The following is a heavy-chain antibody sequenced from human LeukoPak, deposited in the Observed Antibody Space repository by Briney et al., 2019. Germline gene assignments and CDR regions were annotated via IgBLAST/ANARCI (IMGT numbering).Heavy chain of an antibody. CDR2: TYSGGST. D-gene: IGHD1-14*01. CDR3: ARDRAVYRYYYGMDV. V-gene: IGHV3-66*02. CDR1: GFTVSSNY. Sequence: GGSLRLSCAASGFTVSSNYMSWVRQAPGKGLEWVSVTYSGGSTYYADSVKGRFTISRDNSKNTLYLQMNSLRAEDTAVYYCARDRAVYRYYYGMDVWGQGTTVTVSS. J-gene: IGHJ6*02.